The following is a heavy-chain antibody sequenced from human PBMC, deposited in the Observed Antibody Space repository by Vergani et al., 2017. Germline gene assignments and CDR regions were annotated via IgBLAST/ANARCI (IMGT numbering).Heavy chain of an antibody. CDR2: VFYGGRS. Sequence: QMQLQESGPGLVKPSETLSLSCTVPGDSLSTSSYAWGWIRQPPGKTLEWIGTVFYGGRSSYNPSLKSRVTLSLDTSKKQISLHLTSVTAANTGRDYCARPVGSSAIPDGYHVCGQGRMVTVS. D-gene: IGHD2-2*02. J-gene: IGHJ3*01. CDR3: ARPVGSSAIPDGYHV. CDR1: GDSLSTSSYA. V-gene: IGHV4-39*01.